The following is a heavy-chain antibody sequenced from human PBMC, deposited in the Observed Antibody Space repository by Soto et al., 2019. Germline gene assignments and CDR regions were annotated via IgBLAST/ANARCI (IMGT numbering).Heavy chain of an antibody. D-gene: IGHD3-3*02. CDR1: GRSITSSGYY. J-gene: IGHJ4*02. CDR3: ARLPSRHLVDY. Sequence: QLQVQESGPGLVKPSETLSLTCTVSGRSITSSGYYWGWIRQPPGKGLEWIGSMFYGVSTYYNPSLKSRVTVSVDTSKNQFSLNLRSVTAADTAVYSCARLPSRHLVDYWGQGTLVTVSS. CDR2: MFYGVST. V-gene: IGHV4-39*01.